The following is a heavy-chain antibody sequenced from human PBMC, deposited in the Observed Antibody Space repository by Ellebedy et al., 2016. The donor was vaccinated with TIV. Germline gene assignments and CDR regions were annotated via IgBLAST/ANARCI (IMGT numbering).Heavy chain of an antibody. Sequence: GESLKISXAASGFTFSNAWMNWVRQAPGKGLEWVGRIKSKTDDGTTDYAAPVKGRFTISRDDSKNTLYLQMNSLKTEDTAVYYCTTTAFWSWGQGTLVTVSS. CDR3: TTTAFWS. J-gene: IGHJ4*02. CDR2: IKSKTDDGTT. V-gene: IGHV3-15*07. CDR1: GFTFSNAW. D-gene: IGHD3-3*01.